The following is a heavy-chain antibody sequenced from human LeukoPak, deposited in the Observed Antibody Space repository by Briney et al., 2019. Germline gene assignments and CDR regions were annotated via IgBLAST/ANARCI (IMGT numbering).Heavy chain of an antibody. D-gene: IGHD6-19*01. CDR2: MYYSGST. CDR3: SRTEYSSGWYDYYGMDV. V-gene: IGHV4-59*12. J-gene: IGHJ6*02. CDR1: GGSISSYY. Sequence: PSETLSLTCSVSGGSISSYYWSWIRQSPGKGLEWIGYMYYSGSTNYNPSLKSRVTMSVDTSKNQFSLKLSSVTAADTAVYYCSRTEYSSGWYDYYGMDVWGQGTTVTVSS.